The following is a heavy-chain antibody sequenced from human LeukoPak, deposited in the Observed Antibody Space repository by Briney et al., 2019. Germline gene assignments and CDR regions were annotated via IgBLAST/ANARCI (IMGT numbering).Heavy chain of an antibody. CDR1: GYTFTGYY. CDR2: INPNSGGT. D-gene: IGHD4-11*01. CDR3: ARAGPVTTLSVRSMGEDT. V-gene: IGHV1-2*02. Sequence: GASVKVSCKASGYTFTGYYMHWVRQAPGQGLEGMGWINPNSGGTNYAQKFQGRVTMTRDTSISTAYMELSRLRSDDTAVYYCARAGPVTTLSVRSMGEDTWGQGTLVTVSS. J-gene: IGHJ5*02.